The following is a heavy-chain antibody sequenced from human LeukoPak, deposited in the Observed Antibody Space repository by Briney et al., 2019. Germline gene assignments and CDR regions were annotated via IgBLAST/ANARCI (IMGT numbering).Heavy chain of an antibody. Sequence: SETLSLTCAVYGGSFSGYFWTWIRQPPGKRLEWIGDIYHSGSANYNPSLRSRVTVSVDTSKNQFSLSLTSVTAADTAVYYCARAWGMATTKRSNWSQGKLVTLSS. J-gene: IGHJ4*02. CDR2: IYHSGSA. CDR1: GGSFSGYF. CDR3: ARAWGMATTKRSN. D-gene: IGHD5-24*01. V-gene: IGHV4-34*01.